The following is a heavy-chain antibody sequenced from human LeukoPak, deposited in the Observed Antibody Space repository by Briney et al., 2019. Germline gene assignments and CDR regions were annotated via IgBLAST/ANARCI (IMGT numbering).Heavy chain of an antibody. CDR1: GFTFTSSA. D-gene: IGHD3-22*01. Sequence: SVKVSCKASGFTFTSSAMQWVRQARGQRLEWIGWIVVGSGNTNYAQKFQERVTITRDMSTSTAYMELSSLRSEDTAVYYCAAAAINYYDSSGYAFDIWGQGTMVTVSS. V-gene: IGHV1-58*02. CDR3: AAAAINYYDSSGYAFDI. CDR2: IVVGSGNT. J-gene: IGHJ3*02.